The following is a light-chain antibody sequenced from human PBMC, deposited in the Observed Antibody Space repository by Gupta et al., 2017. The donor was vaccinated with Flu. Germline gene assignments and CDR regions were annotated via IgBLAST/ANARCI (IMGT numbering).Light chain of an antibody. J-gene: IGLJ3*02. CDR2: RNN. Sequence: RVTISCSGGRSDIGTNFVSWYQQLPGTAPKLLMYRNNQRPSGIPDRFSGSKSGTSASLAISGLRSEDEADYYCATWDDSVTGWVLGGGTKVTVL. CDR3: ATWDDSVTGWV. CDR1: RSDIGTNF. V-gene: IGLV1-47*01.